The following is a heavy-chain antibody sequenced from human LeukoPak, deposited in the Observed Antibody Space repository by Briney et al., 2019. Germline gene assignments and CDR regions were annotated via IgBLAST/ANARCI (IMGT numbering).Heavy chain of an antibody. CDR2: ISSSSSTI. D-gene: IGHD4-17*01. CDR3: ARTTTVTNFDY. CDR1: GFTFSSYS. Sequence: GGSLRLSCAASGFTFSSYSMNWVRQAPGKGLEWVSYISSSSSTIYYADSVKGRFTISRDNAKNSLYLQMNSLRAEDTAVYYCARTTTVTNFDYWGQGTLVTVSS. J-gene: IGHJ4*02. V-gene: IGHV3-48*01.